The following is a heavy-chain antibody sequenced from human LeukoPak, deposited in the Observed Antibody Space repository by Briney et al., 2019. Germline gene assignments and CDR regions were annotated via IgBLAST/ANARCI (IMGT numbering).Heavy chain of an antibody. CDR2: ISYDGSNK. CDR1: GFTFSSYG. Sequence: GGSLRLSCAASGFTFSSYGMHWVRQAPGKGLEWVAVISYDGSNKYYADSVKGRFTIPRDNSKNTLYLQMNSLRAEDTAVYYCAKDDRYSYGLYYFDYWGQGTLVTVSS. CDR3: AKDDRYSYGLYYFDY. J-gene: IGHJ4*02. V-gene: IGHV3-30*18. D-gene: IGHD5-18*01.